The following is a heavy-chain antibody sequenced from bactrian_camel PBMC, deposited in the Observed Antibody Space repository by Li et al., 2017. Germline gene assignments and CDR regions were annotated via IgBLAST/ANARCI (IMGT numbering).Heavy chain of an antibody. D-gene: IGHD2*01. CDR3: AADRGGGCYYKAWASYNY. CDR2: IARRGGE. V-gene: IGHV3S53*01. Sequence: HVQLVESGGGSVQAGGSLRLTCAADTYTVSTYCMAWFRQAPGKQREGVAAIARRGGETYVGSVAGRFTISRDSVNNTVYLQMNSLKAEDTAMYYCAADRGGGCYYKAWASYNYWGQGTQVTVS. CDR1: TYTVSTYC. J-gene: IGHJ4*01.